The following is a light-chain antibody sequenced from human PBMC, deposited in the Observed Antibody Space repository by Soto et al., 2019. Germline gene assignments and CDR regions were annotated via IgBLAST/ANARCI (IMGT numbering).Light chain of an antibody. CDR3: QQRSNWLT. CDR1: QSVSSY. J-gene: IGKJ4*01. V-gene: IGKV3-11*01. Sequence: EIVLTQSPATLSLPPGERATLSCRASQSVSSYLAWYQQKPGQAPRLLIYDASNRATGIPARFSGSGSGTDFTLTISSLEREDFAVYYCQQRSNWLTFGGGTKVEIK. CDR2: DAS.